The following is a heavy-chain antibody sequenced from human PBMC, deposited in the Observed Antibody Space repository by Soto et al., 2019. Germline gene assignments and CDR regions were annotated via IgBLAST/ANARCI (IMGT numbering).Heavy chain of an antibody. CDR2: ISGSGGST. Sequence: HPGGSLRLSCAASGFTFSSYAMSWVRQAPGKGLEWVSAISGSGGSTYYADSVKGRFTISRDNSKNTLYLQMNSLRAEDTAVYYCAKGSYSSGWYARFGLDPWGQGTLVTVSS. J-gene: IGHJ5*02. D-gene: IGHD6-19*01. CDR3: AKGSYSSGWYARFGLDP. V-gene: IGHV3-23*01. CDR1: GFTFSSYA.